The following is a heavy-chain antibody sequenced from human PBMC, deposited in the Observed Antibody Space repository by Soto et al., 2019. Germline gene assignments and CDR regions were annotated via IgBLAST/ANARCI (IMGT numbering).Heavy chain of an antibody. Sequence: GGSLRLSCTASGFTFGDYAMSWVRQAPGKGLEWVGFIRSKAYGGTTEYAASVKGRFTISRDDSKSIAYLQMNSLKTEDTAVYYCTRADDYGGNGGIYWGQGTLVTVSS. CDR3: TRADDYGGNGGIY. D-gene: IGHD4-17*01. V-gene: IGHV3-49*04. CDR2: IRSKAYGGTT. J-gene: IGHJ4*02. CDR1: GFTFGDYA.